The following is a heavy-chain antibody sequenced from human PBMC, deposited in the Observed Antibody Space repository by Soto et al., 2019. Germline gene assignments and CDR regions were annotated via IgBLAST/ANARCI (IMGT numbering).Heavy chain of an antibody. CDR3: ARARFCTSTSCYHYFDF. J-gene: IGHJ4*02. Sequence: SETLSLTCTVSGDPISSADYYWSWIRQTPGKGLEWIGHIFYNGRTDYNPSLKSRVTISVDTSKNHFSLKLSSVTPADTAVYYCARARFCTSTSCYHYFDFWGQGTLVTVS. CDR1: GDPISSADYY. D-gene: IGHD2-2*01. V-gene: IGHV4-61*03. CDR2: IFYNGRT.